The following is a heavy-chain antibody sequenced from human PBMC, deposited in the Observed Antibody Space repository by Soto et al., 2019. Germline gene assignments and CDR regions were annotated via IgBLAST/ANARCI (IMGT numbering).Heavy chain of an antibody. V-gene: IGHV1-2*02. Sequence: ASVKVSCKASGYTFSGFYMHWVRQAPGQGLEWMGWINPNSGGTKSAEKFQGRVTMTRDTSISTAYMELSWLRSDDTAIYYCARKLIAASGTVDYWGQGTLVTVSS. CDR2: INPNSGGT. CDR3: ARKLIAASGTVDY. CDR1: GYTFSGFY. J-gene: IGHJ4*02. D-gene: IGHD6-13*01.